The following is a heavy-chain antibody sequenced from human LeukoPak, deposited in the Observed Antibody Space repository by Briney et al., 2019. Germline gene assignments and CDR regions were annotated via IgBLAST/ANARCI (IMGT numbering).Heavy chain of an antibody. CDR2: VSGSGDGT. Sequence: GGSLRLSCAASGFTFTSYAMGWVRQAPGKGLEWVSSVSGSGDGTYYADSVKGRFTISRDNSKKTLDLHMNSLRAEDTAVYYCAKERLGGNYGDYAVDYWGQGTMVTVSS. CDR1: GFTFTSYA. D-gene: IGHD4-17*01. V-gene: IGHV3-23*01. CDR3: AKERLGGNYGDYAVDY. J-gene: IGHJ4*02.